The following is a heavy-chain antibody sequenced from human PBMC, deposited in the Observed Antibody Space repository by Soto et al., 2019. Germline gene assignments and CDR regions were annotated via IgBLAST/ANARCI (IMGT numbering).Heavy chain of an antibody. CDR1: GYTFTGYY. CDR2: INPSSGDS. J-gene: IGHJ6*02. V-gene: IGHV1-2*02. D-gene: IGHD1-26*01. CDR3: AREGGSAYGMDV. Sequence: QVHLVQSGAEVAKPGASVKVSCKPSGYTFTGYYIHWVRQAPGQGLEWMGWINPSSGDSKYAQKFQGRVTMTRDTSISTAYLDLRNIRSDDTAVYYCAREGGSAYGMDVWGQGTAVTVSS.